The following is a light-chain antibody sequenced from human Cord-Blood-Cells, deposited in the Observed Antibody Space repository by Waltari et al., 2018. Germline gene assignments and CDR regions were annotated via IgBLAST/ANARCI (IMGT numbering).Light chain of an antibody. CDR2: EVS. CDR3: SSYTSSSTSYV. Sequence: QSALLPPPSVSGSHGQSLHISCTGTSSDVGGYIYVSWYQQHPGKAPKLMIYEVSNRPAGVSNRFSGSKSGNTASLTISGLQAEDEADYYCSSYTSSSTSYVFGTGTKVTVL. J-gene: IGLJ1*01. V-gene: IGLV2-14*01. CDR1: SSDVGGYIY.